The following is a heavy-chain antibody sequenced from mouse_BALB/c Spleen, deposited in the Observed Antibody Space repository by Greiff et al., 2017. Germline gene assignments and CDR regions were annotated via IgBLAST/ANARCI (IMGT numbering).Heavy chain of an antibody. CDR3: AREGLQRRDAMDY. J-gene: IGHJ4*01. CDR2: ISTYYGDA. D-gene: IGHD1-1*01. CDR1: GYTFTGYA. V-gene: IGHV1S137*01. Sequence: QVQLKQSGAELVRPGVSVKISCKASGYTFTGYAMHWVKQSHAKSLEWIGVISTYYGDASYNQKFKGKATMTVDKSSSTAYMELARLTSEDSAIYYCAREGLQRRDAMDYWGQGTSVTVSS.